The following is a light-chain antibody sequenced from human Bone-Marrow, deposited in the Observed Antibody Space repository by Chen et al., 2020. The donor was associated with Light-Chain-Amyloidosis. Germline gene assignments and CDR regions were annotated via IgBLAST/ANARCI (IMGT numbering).Light chain of an antibody. CDR3: SSYTITNTLV. J-gene: IGLJ1*01. V-gene: IGLV2-14*01. CDR2: NVT. Sequence: QSALTQPAYVSGSRGQSINISCPGTSSDVGGDNHVSWYQQHPDNAPKLMIYNVTHRPSWVPDRFSGSKSDNTASLTISGLQTEDEADYFCSSYTITNTLVFGSGTRVTVL. CDR1: SSDVGGDNH.